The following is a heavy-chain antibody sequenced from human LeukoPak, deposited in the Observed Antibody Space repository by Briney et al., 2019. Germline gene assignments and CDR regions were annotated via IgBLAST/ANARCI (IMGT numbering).Heavy chain of an antibody. CDR2: IYSGGST. CDR1: GLTVSSTY. D-gene: IGHD3-3*01. J-gene: IGHJ4*02. CDR3: ARDLLEWYFDY. V-gene: IGHV3-66*01. Sequence: VGSLRLSCAASGLTVSSTYMSWVRQTPGKGLEWVSVIYSGGSTYYADSVKGRFTISRDNSKNTLYLQMNSLRAEDTAVYYCARDLLEWYFDYWGQGTLVTVSS.